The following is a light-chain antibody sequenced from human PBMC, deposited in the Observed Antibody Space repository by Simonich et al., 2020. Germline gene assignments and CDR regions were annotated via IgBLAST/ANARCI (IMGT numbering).Light chain of an antibody. V-gene: IGKV1-9*01. J-gene: IGKJ5*01. CDR3: QQRNSYPIT. CDR2: AAS. CDR1: QGIISY. Sequence: DIQLTQSPSFLSSSVGNSVTITCRASQGIISYLGCYHQKPGKAPKLLIYAASTLQNGVPSRFSGSGSGTEFTLTISSMQPEDFATYYCQQRNSYPITFGQGTRLEIK.